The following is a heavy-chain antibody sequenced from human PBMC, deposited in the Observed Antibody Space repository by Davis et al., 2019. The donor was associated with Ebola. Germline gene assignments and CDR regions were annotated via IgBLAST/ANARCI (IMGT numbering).Heavy chain of an antibody. V-gene: IGHV4-34*01. CDR3: AREGALCSGGSCYLGYYFDY. Sequence: MPSETLSLTCAVYGGSFSGYYWSWIRQPPGKGLEWIGEINHSGSTNYNPSLKSRVTISVDTSKNQFSLKLSSVTAADTAVYYCAREGALCSGGSCYLGYYFDYWGQVTLVTVSS. D-gene: IGHD2-15*01. CDR1: GGSFSGYY. J-gene: IGHJ4*02. CDR2: INHSGST.